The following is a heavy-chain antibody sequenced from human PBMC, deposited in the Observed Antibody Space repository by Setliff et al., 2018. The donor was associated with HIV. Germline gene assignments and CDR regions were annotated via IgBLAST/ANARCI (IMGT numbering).Heavy chain of an antibody. Sequence: PSETLSLTCTISGGSISYYYWSWIRQPPGKGLEWIGYIYTSGSTNYNPSLKSRVTISVDTSKNQFSLKLTSVTAADTAVYYCARQGSWLDSWGQGTLVTVSS. D-gene: IGHD2-15*01. CDR2: IYTSGST. CDR3: ARQGSWLDS. V-gene: IGHV4-4*08. J-gene: IGHJ5*01. CDR1: GGSISYYY.